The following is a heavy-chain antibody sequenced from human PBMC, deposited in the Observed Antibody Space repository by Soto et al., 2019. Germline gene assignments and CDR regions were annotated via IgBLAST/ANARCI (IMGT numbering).Heavy chain of an antibody. J-gene: IGHJ6*02. CDR3: ARVEAVAGLYNYHGLDV. CDR1: GGTFSNYA. D-gene: IGHD6-19*01. Sequence: QVQLVQSGAEVKKPGSSVKVSCKVSGGTFSNYAIDWVRLAPGHGLEGMGGIVPIFGTTYYTQKFQGRATIIADDSTTTAYLEMSSLRSEDTAIYYCARVEAVAGLYNYHGLDVWGQGTAVTVSS. V-gene: IGHV1-69*12. CDR2: IVPIFGTT.